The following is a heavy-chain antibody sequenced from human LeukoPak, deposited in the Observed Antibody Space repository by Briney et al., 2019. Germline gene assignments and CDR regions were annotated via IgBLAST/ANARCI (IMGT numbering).Heavy chain of an antibody. CDR1: GGSFSGYY. Sequence: SETLSLTCAVYGGSFSGYYWSWIRQPPGKGLEWIGEINHSGSTNYNPSLKSRVTISVDTSKNQFSLKLSSVTAADTAVYYCARGPRGSGYYYRAFDIWGQGTMVTVSS. D-gene: IGHD3-22*01. V-gene: IGHV4-34*01. CDR3: ARGPRGSGYYYRAFDI. CDR2: INHSGST. J-gene: IGHJ3*02.